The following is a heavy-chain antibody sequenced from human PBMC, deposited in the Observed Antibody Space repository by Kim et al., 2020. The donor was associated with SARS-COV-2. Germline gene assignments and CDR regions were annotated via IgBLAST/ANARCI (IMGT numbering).Heavy chain of an antibody. CDR1: GFTFSSYA. Sequence: GGSLRLSCSASGFTFSSYAMHWVRQAPGKGLEWVAVISSDGSNTYYADSVKGRFTISRDNSKNTLYLQMDSLRAEDTAVYYCVKKGDFEIWGQGTMVTVSS. J-gene: IGHJ3*02. CDR3: VKKGDFEI. CDR2: ISSDGSNT. V-gene: IGHV3-30*18. D-gene: IGHD2-21*01.